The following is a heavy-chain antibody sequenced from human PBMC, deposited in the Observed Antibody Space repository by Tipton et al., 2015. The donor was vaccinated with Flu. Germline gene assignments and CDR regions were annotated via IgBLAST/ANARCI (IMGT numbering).Heavy chain of an antibody. D-gene: IGHD1/OR15-1a*01. Sequence: SLRLSCVASGFTFSSYDMHWVRQATGKGLEWVSAINTGGGTFYPDSVKGRFTISRENAKNSLYLQLNSLRAGDTAVYYCARAGNNYYGMDVWGQGTTVTVPS. J-gene: IGHJ6*02. V-gene: IGHV3-13*01. CDR3: ARAGNNYYGMDV. CDR1: GFTFSSYD. CDR2: INTGGGT.